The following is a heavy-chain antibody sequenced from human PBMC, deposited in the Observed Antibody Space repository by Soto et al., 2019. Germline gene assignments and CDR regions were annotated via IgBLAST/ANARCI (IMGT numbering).Heavy chain of an antibody. Sequence: ASVKVSCKVSGYTLTELSMHWVRQAPGKGLEWMGGFDPEDGETIYAQKFQGRVTMTEDTSTDTAYMELNSLRAEDTAIYYCAKDEEYYYGSGIDSNWFDPRGQGTLVTVSS. CDR2: FDPEDGET. CDR1: GYTLTELS. CDR3: AKDEEYYYGSGIDSNWFDP. V-gene: IGHV1-24*01. J-gene: IGHJ5*02. D-gene: IGHD3-10*01.